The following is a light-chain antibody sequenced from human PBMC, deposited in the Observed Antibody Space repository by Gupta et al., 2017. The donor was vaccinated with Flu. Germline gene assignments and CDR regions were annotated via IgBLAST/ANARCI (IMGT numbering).Light chain of an antibody. V-gene: IGKV3-20*01. CDR3: QQYGSSPPRT. Sequence: EIVFSQSPGPLSLSPGARATLSCMASQSVSNSYLPWCQQQPGQAPRLLIYGACSRAPGVPDRFSGSGSGTDFTLTINRLEPEDFAVFYCQQYGSSPPRTFGGGTKVEIK. CDR2: GAC. J-gene: IGKJ4*01. CDR1: QSVSNSY.